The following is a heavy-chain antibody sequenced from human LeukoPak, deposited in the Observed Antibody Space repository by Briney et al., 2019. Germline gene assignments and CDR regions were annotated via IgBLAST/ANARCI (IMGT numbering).Heavy chain of an antibody. CDR1: GGTLSRFA. CDR2: IIAIFGTA. Sequence: SVKVSCKASGGTLSRFAISWVRQAPGQGLEWMGGIIAIFGTANYAQKFQGRVTITADESTSTAYMELSSLRSEDTAVYYCARAYYDLLTGYYKRSYYFDYWGQGTLVTVSS. V-gene: IGHV1-69*13. CDR3: ARAYYDLLTGYYKRSYYFDY. J-gene: IGHJ4*02. D-gene: IGHD3-9*01.